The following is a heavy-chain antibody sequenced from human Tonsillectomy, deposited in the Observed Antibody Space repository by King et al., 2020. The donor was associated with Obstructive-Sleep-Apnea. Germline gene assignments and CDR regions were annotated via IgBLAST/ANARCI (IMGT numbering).Heavy chain of an antibody. CDR3: ARHERDDSSGYYYLYYFDY. CDR1: VGSISSYY. CDR2: IYYSGST. J-gene: IGHJ4*02. D-gene: IGHD3-22*01. Sequence: VQLQESGPGLVKPSETLSLTCTVSVGSISSYYWSWIRQPPGKGLEWIGYIYYSGSTNYNPSLTSRVTISVDTSKNQFSLKLSSVTAADTAVYYCARHERDDSSGYYYLYYFDYWGQGTLVTVSS. V-gene: IGHV4-59*08.